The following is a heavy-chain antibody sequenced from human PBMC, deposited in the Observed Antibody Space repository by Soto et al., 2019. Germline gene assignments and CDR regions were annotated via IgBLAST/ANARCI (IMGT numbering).Heavy chain of an antibody. Sequence: ASVKVSCKASGYTFTGHYMHWVRQAPGQGLEWMGWINPISGGTNYAQNFQGKITMTRDTSTSTAYLELSRLRSDDTAAYYCARRGSLRYFAHDPYYFDFWGQGTLVTVSS. V-gene: IGHV1-2*02. CDR1: GYTFTGHY. CDR2: INPISGGT. CDR3: ARRGSLRYFAHDPYYFDF. D-gene: IGHD3-9*01. J-gene: IGHJ4*02.